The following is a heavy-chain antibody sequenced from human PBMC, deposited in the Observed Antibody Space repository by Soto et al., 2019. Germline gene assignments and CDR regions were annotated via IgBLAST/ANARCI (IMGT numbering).Heavy chain of an antibody. CDR1: GYTFTSYG. J-gene: IGHJ6*02. CDR3: ARSGSGAAYYYHGLDV. D-gene: IGHD6-25*01. Sequence: QVQLVQSGAEVKKPGASVKVSCKASGYTFTSYGFSWVRQSPGQGLEWMGWISTYNGNTNYAQKLQGRFTMTTDTSTSTAYMELRSLRSDDTAVYYCARSGSGAAYYYHGLDVWGQGTTVTVSS. CDR2: ISTYNGNT. V-gene: IGHV1-18*04.